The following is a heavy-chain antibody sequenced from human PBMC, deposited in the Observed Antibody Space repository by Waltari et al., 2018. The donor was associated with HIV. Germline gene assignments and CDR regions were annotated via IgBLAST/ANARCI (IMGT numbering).Heavy chain of an antibody. V-gene: IGHV1-8*01. CDR2: KTPNSGNT. Sequence: QVQLVQSGAEVKKPGASVKVSCKASGYTFTSYDINWVRQATGKGLEWMGWKTPNSGNTGYAQKFQGRVTMTRNTSISTAYMELSSLRSEDTAVYYCARIEYQLLYGFDPWGQGTLVTVSS. CDR1: GYTFTSYD. D-gene: IGHD2-2*02. J-gene: IGHJ5*02. CDR3: ARIEYQLLYGFDP.